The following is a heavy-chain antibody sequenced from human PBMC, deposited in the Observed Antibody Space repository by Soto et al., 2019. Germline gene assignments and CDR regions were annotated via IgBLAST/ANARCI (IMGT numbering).Heavy chain of an antibody. CDR2: ISGSGGST. V-gene: IGHV3-23*01. CDR1: GFTFSSYA. D-gene: IGHD3-10*01. CDR3: AKDPPITMVRGVISPDY. Sequence: EVQLLESGGGLVQPGGSLRLSCAASGFTFSSYAMSWVRQAPGKGLEWVSAISGSGGSTYYADSVKGRFTISRDNSKNTLYLQMNSLRAEDTAVYYCAKDPPITMVRGVISPDYWGQGTLVTVSS. J-gene: IGHJ4*02.